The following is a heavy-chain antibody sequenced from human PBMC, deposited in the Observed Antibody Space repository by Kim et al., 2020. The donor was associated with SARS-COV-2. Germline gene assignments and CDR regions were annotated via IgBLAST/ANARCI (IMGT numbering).Heavy chain of an antibody. CDR3: ARDLFGFMKTTCAGLDY. D-gene: IGHD1-1*01. CDR1: GFTFSNHA. V-gene: IGHV3-30-3*01. CDR2: MSYDGSNK. J-gene: IGHJ4*02. Sequence: GGSLRLSCAASGFTFSNHAMHWVRQAPGKGLEWLAVMSYDGSNKYYADSVEDRFTISRDNSKNTLHVQMNSLRAEDTAVYYCARDLFGFMKTTCAGLDYWGQGALVTVSS.